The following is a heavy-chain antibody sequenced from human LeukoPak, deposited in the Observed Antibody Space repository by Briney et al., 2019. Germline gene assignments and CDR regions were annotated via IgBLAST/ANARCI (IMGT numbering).Heavy chain of an antibody. J-gene: IGHJ4*02. CDR3: AKTRAGNSSGRDPGWPMDY. CDR1: GFTFGSYA. D-gene: IGHD3-22*01. Sequence: GGSLRLSCAASGFTFGSYAIYWVRQAPGKGLEWVSGISGSGGITYFADSVKGWFTISRDNSKNTVYLQINSLRAEDTALYYCAKTRAGNSSGRDPGWPMDYWGQGTLVTVSS. CDR2: ISGSGGIT. V-gene: IGHV3-23*01.